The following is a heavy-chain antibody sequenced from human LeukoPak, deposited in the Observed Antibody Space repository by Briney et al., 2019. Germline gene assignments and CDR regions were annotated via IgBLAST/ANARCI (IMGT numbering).Heavy chain of an antibody. J-gene: IGHJ5*02. D-gene: IGHD6-19*01. CDR1: GGTFSSYA. Sequence: SVKVSCKASGGTFSSYAISWVRQAPGQGLEWMGGIIPIFGTANYAQKFQGRVTMTRDTSTSTVYMELSSLRSEDTAVYYCARADGRVAVAPFDPWGQGTLVTVSS. CDR2: IIPIFGTA. V-gene: IGHV1-69*05. CDR3: ARADGRVAVAPFDP.